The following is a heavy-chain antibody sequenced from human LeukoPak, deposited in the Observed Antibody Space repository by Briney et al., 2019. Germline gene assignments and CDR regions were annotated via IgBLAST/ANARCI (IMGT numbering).Heavy chain of an antibody. J-gene: IGHJ4*02. CDR2: IIPILGIA. CDR3: ARARGDVWELGYFDY. CDR1: GGTFSSYA. V-gene: IGHV1-69*04. Sequence: ASVKVSCKASGGTFSSYAISWVRQAPGQGLEWMGRIIPILGIANYAQKFQGRVTITADKSTSTAYMELSSLRSEDTAVYYCARARGDVWELGYFDYWGQGTLVTVSS. D-gene: IGHD1-26*01.